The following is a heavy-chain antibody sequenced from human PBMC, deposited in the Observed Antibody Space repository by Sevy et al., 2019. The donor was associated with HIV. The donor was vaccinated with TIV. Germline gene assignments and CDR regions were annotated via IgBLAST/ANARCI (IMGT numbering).Heavy chain of an antibody. Sequence: GGSLRLSCAASGFTFSTYAMSWVRQAPGKGLEWVSAISGSAGSTYYADSVEGRFTISRDKSKNTLYLQMNSLRAEDTAVYYCAKGDTNFYGLDVWGQGTTVTVSS. CDR3: AKGDTNFYGLDV. CDR2: ISGSAGST. D-gene: IGHD5-18*01. CDR1: GFTFSTYA. V-gene: IGHV3-23*01. J-gene: IGHJ6*02.